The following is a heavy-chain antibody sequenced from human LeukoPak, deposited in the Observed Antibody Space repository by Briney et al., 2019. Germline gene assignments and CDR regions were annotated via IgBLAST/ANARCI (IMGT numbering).Heavy chain of an antibody. CDR3: TRDNYDGNAYFSDY. Sequence: PGRSLRLSCTGSGFTFGDYGMGWVRQAPGKGLQWVGFIRSKTYGGTSDYAASVKGRFTISRDDSESIAYLQMNSLKTEDTGVYYCTRDNYDGNAYFSDYWGQGTLVTVSS. V-gene: IGHV3-49*04. CDR1: GFTFGDYG. CDR2: IRSKTYGGTS. J-gene: IGHJ4*02. D-gene: IGHD3-22*01.